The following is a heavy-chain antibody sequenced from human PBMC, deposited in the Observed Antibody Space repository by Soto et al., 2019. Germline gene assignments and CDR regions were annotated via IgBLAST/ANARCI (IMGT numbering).Heavy chain of an antibody. Sequence: EVQLLESGGGLVQPGGCLRLSCAASGFTFSSYAMSWVRQAPGKGLAWVLAISGRGGSTYYADAVKGRFTISRDNSKNTLYLQMNSLRAEDTAVYYCAKRMGFQTLSYFDYWGQGTLVTVSS. CDR1: GFTFSSYA. V-gene: IGHV3-23*01. J-gene: IGHJ4*02. CDR2: ISGRGGST. D-gene: IGHD2-15*01. CDR3: AKRMGFQTLSYFDY.